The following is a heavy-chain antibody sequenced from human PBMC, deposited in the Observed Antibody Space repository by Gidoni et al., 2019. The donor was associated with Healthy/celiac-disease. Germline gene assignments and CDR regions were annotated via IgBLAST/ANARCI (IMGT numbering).Heavy chain of an antibody. CDR3: ARGSYSGSYAPAEYFQH. CDR1: GFTFSSYS. V-gene: IGHV3-21*01. Sequence: EVQLVESGGGLVKPGGSLRLSCAASGFTFSSYSMNWVRQAPGKGLEWVSAISSSSSYIYYADSVKGRFTISRDNAKNSLYLQMNSLRAEDTAVYYCARGSYSGSYAPAEYFQHWGQGTLVTVSS. D-gene: IGHD1-26*01. CDR2: ISSSSSYI. J-gene: IGHJ1*01.